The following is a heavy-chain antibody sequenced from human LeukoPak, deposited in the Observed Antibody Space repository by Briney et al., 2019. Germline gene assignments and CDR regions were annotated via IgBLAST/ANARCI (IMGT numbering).Heavy chain of an antibody. CDR3: GRHAYGDSSAAFDI. Sequence: SGTLSLTCAVSGDSISSNYCWRWVRQFPGKGLEWIGEVYRRGSTSYNPSLKSRVVISIDKSKNQYSLNLNSVTAADTAMYYCGRHAYGDSSAAFDIWAKGQWSSSLQ. V-gene: IGHV4-4*02. CDR1: GDSISSNYC. D-gene: IGHD4-17*01. J-gene: IGHJ3*02. CDR2: VYRRGST.